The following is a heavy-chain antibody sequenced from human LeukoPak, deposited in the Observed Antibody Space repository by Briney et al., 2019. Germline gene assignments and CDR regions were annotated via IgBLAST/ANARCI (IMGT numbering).Heavy chain of an antibody. CDR2: MYYSGNT. J-gene: IGHJ4*02. V-gene: IGHV4-59*08. D-gene: IGHD1-26*01. CDR3: ARASIVGATYFDY. CDR1: GGSISSYY. Sequence: SETLSLTCTVSGGSISSYYWSWIRQPPGKGLEWIGYMYYSGNTNYNPSLKSRLTISVDTSKNQFSLKLNSVTAADTAVYYCARASIVGATYFDYWGQGTLVTVSS.